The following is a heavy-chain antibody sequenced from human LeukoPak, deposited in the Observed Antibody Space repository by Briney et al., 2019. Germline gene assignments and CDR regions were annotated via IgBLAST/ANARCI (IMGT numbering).Heavy chain of an antibody. V-gene: IGHV1-58*02. J-gene: IGHJ3*02. CDR3: AAARILAYCGGDCYSSDAFDI. Sequence: ASVKVSCKASGFTFTSSAMQWVRQARGQRLEWIGWIVVGSGNTNYAQKFQERVTITRDMSTSTAYMELSSLRSKDTAVYYCAAARILAYCGGDCYSSDAFDIWGQGAMVTVSS. CDR1: GFTFTSSA. D-gene: IGHD2-21*02. CDR2: IVVGSGNT.